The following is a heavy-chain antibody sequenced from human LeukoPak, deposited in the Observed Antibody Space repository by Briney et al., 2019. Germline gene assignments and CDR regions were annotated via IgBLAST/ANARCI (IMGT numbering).Heavy chain of an antibody. D-gene: IGHD2-15*01. J-gene: IGHJ3*02. CDR1: GYTFTDYY. CDR3: AREPIYSVRSGPDAFDI. V-gene: IGHV1-2*02. Sequence: PKASVKVSCKASGYTFTDYYMQWVRQAPGQGLEWMGWINPNTGATSYAQKFQGRVTMTRDTSISTAYMYLSSLRSDDTAIYYCAREPIYSVRSGPDAFDIWGQGTMVTVSS. CDR2: INPNTGAT.